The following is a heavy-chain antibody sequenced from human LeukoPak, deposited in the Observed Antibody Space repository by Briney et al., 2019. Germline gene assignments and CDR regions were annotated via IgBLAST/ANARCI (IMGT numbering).Heavy chain of an antibody. CDR2: MYYSGST. Sequence: PSETLSLTCTVSGGSISSSSYYWGWIRQPPGKGLEWIGSMYYSGSTYYNPSLKSRVTISVDTSKNQFSLKLSSVTAADTAVYYCVDVRGVIIGSWGQGTLVTVSS. V-gene: IGHV4-39*07. CDR1: GGSISSSSYY. J-gene: IGHJ4*02. D-gene: IGHD3-10*01. CDR3: VDVRGVIIGS.